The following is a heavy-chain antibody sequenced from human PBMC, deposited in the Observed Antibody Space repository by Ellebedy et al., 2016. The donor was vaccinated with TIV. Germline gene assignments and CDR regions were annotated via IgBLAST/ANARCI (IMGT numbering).Heavy chain of an antibody. D-gene: IGHD3-3*01. J-gene: IGHJ4*02. Sequence: AASVKVSCKASGYTLMSYGICWVRQAPGQGLEWMGWISAYNGNTNYAQKLQGRVTMTTDTSTSTAYMELRGLRSDDTAVYCCARGPDRFGVVITSDYWGQGTLVTVSS. CDR2: ISAYNGNT. CDR3: ARGPDRFGVVITSDY. V-gene: IGHV1-18*01. CDR1: GYTLMSYG.